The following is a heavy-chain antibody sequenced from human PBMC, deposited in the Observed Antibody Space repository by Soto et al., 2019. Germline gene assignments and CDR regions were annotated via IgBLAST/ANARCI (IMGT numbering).Heavy chain of an antibody. CDR2: ITSDTNTI. CDR1: GFPFSIYS. D-gene: IGHD3-10*01. V-gene: IGHV3-48*02. Sequence: EVQLVESGGGLVQPGGSLRLSCAASGFPFSIYSMNWVRQAPGKGLEWSSYITSDTNTIKYADSVKGRFTISRDNAKNLVYLQMNSLRDEDTAVYFWASSGEGHFDYWGQGTVVTVSS. J-gene: IGHJ4*02. CDR3: ASSGEGHFDY.